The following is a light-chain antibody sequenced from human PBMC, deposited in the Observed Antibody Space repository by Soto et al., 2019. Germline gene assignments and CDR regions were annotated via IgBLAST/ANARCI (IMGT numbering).Light chain of an antibody. V-gene: IGKV1-9*01. CDR1: QGISSN. CDR3: QQYMSDS. J-gene: IGKJ1*01. CDR2: AAS. Sequence: DIQLTQSPSFLSASVGDRVTITCRASQGISSNLAWYQQKPGKAPKLLIYAASTLQSGVPSRFSGSGSGTEFTLTISSLQPEDFATFDCQQYMSDSFGHGTKVDIX.